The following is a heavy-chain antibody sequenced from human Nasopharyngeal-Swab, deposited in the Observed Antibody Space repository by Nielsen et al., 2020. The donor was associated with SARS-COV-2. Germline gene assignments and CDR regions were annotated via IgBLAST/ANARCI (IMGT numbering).Heavy chain of an antibody. CDR1: GFTFSSYA. D-gene: IGHD3-16*01. V-gene: IGHV3-23*01. CDR3: AKTNWGSDAFDI. CDR2: ISGSGGST. Sequence: GESLKISCAASGFTFSSYAMSWVRQAPGKGLEWVSAISGSGGSTYYADSVKGRFTISRDNSKNTLYLQMNGLRAEDTAVYYCAKTNWGSDAFDIWGQGTMVTVSS. J-gene: IGHJ3*02.